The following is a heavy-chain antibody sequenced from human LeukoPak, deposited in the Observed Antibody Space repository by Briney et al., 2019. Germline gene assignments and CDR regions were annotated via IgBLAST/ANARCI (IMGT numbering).Heavy chain of an antibody. CDR1: GFTFSSYW. CDR3: ARGPQGATLRPYYYYYYMDV. Sequence: GGSLRLSCAASGFTFSSYWMSWVRQAPGKGLEWVANIKQDGSEKYYVDSVKGRFTISRDNAKNPLYLQMNSLRAEDTAVYYCARGPQGATLRPYYYYYYMDVWGKGTTVTVSS. V-gene: IGHV3-7*01. J-gene: IGHJ6*03. D-gene: IGHD5-24*01. CDR2: IKQDGSEK.